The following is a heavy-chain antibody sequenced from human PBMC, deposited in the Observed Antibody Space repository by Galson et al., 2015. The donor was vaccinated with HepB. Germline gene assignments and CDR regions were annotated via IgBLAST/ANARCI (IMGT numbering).Heavy chain of an antibody. CDR2: ISGSGGST. V-gene: IGHV3-23*01. CDR3: AKDAVLRYFDWLLLAIPGDTGMDV. J-gene: IGHJ6*02. Sequence: SLRLSCAASGFTFSSYAMSWVRQAPGKGLEWVSAISGSGGSTYYADSVKGRFTTSRDNSKNTLYLQMNSLRAEDTAVYYCAKDAVLRYFDWLLLAIPGDTGMDVWGQGTTVTVSS. D-gene: IGHD3-9*01. CDR1: GFTFSSYA.